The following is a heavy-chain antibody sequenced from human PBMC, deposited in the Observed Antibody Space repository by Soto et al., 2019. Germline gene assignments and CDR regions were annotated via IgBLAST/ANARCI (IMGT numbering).Heavy chain of an antibody. Sequence: GASVKVSCKASGYTFTSYGISWVRQAPGQGLEWMGWINAGNGNTNYSQKFQGRVTMTRDTSASTAYMELSSLRSEDTAVYYCARDREQQLIPYYYYMDVWGKGTTVTVSS. CDR1: GYTFTSYG. D-gene: IGHD6-13*01. V-gene: IGHV1-18*01. J-gene: IGHJ6*03. CDR3: ARDREQQLIPYYYYMDV. CDR2: INAGNGNT.